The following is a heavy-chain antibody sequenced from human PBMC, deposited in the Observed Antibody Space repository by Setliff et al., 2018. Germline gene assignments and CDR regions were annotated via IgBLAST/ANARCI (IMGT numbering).Heavy chain of an antibody. CDR3: ARMSGFQYIDV. J-gene: IGHJ6*03. V-gene: IGHV4-39*01. D-gene: IGHD3-3*01. Sequence: SETLSLTCTVSGGSVSDSTYYWGWVRQPPGKGLEWIGSIYYSGSTYYNPSLRSRVTISVDTSKNQFSLKVNSVIAADTAVYYCARMSGFQYIDVWDKGTTVTVSS. CDR2: IYYSGST. CDR1: GGSVSDSTYY.